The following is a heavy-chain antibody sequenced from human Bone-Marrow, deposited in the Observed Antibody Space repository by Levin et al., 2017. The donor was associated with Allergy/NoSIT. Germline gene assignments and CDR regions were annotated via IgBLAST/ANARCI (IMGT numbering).Heavy chain of an antibody. CDR2: INHSGST. V-gene: IGHV4-34*01. CDR3: ARNPTAWGADPTYDY. CDR1: GGSFSGYY. J-gene: IGHJ4*02. D-gene: IGHD2-21*02. Sequence: SQTLSLTCAVYGGSFSGYYWSWIRQPPGKGLEWIGEINHSGSTNYNPSLKSRVTISVDTSKNQFSLKLSSVTAADTAVYYCARNPTAWGADPTYDYWGQGTLVTVSS.